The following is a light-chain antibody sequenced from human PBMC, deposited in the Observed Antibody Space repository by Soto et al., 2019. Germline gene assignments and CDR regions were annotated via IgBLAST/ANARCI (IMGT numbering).Light chain of an antibody. V-gene: IGKV1-5*01. J-gene: IGKJ1*01. CDR1: QSASTF. CDR2: DAS. CDR3: QQCNSYSWT. Sequence: DIQMTQSPSTLSASVGDRVTITCRASQSASTFLAWYQQKPVKAAKHLIHDASSLESGGPSRFSGSGSGTEFTLTISSLQPYDFATYYCQQCNSYSWTFGQGTKVDIK.